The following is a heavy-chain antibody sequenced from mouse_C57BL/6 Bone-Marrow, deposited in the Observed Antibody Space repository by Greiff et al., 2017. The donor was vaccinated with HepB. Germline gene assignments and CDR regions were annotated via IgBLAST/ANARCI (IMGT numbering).Heavy chain of an antibody. CDR1: GYTFTSYW. D-gene: IGHD1-1*01. Sequence: VQLKQPGAELVKPGASVKMSCKASGYTFTSYWITWVKQRPGQGLEWIGDIYPGSGSTNYNEKFKSKATLTVDTSSSTAYMQLSSLTSEDSAVYYCARDSTSTVVAPGFAYWGQGTLVTVSA. V-gene: IGHV1-55*01. J-gene: IGHJ3*01. CDR3: ARDSTSTVVAPGFAY. CDR2: IYPGSGST.